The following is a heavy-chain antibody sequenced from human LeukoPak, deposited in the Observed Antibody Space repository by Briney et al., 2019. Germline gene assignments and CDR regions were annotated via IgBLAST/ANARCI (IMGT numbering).Heavy chain of an antibody. CDR1: GYTFTSYG. Sequence: ASVKVSCKASGYTFTSYGISWVRQAPGQGLEWMGWISAYNGNTNYAQKLQGRVTMTTDTSTSTAYMELRSLRSDDTAVYYCARVFAWFGELLQGSLYDYWGQGTLVTVSS. V-gene: IGHV1-18*01. J-gene: IGHJ4*02. D-gene: IGHD3-10*01. CDR3: ARVFAWFGELLQGSLYDY. CDR2: ISAYNGNT.